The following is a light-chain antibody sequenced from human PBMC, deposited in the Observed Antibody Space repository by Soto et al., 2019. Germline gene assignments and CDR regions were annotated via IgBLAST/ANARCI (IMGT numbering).Light chain of an antibody. J-gene: IGKJ1*01. CDR1: QTISSW. CDR3: QHYNSYSEA. V-gene: IGKV1-5*03. CDR2: KAS. Sequence: DIQMTQSPSTLSGSVGDRVTITCRASQTISSWLAWYPKKPGKDPKLMIYKASTLKSGVPSRFSGSGSGTEFNLTISSLQPDDFATYDCQHYNSYSEAFGQGTKVEIK.